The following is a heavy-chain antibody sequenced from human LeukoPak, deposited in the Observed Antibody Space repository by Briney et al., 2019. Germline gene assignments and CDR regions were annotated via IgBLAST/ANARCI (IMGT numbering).Heavy chain of an antibody. J-gene: IGHJ5*02. Sequence: ASVKVSCKASGYTFTSYGISWVRQAPGQGLEWMGWISAYNGNTNYAQKLQGRVTMTTDTSTSTAYMELRSLRSDDTAVYYCARDTYVGYYGSGSINWFDPWGQGTLVTVSS. CDR3: ARDTYVGYYGSGSINWFDP. CDR1: GYTFTSYG. D-gene: IGHD3-10*01. V-gene: IGHV1-18*01. CDR2: ISAYNGNT.